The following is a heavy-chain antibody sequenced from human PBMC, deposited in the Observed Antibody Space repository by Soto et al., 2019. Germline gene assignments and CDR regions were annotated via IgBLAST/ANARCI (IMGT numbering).Heavy chain of an antibody. CDR1: GYPFSNYA. J-gene: IGHJ6*02. D-gene: IGHD2-2*01. CDR3: ATSTYCSSSTGYQWYGMDV. V-gene: IGHV1-3*05. CDR2: INAGNGNS. Sequence: QVQLVQSGAEEKKPGASVKVSCKASGYPFSNYAMHWVRQAPGQGLEWMGWINAGNGNSKYSQKFQSRVTITRDTSANTAYMELDSLRSEDTAVYYCATSTYCSSSTGYQWYGMDVWGQGTTVTVSS.